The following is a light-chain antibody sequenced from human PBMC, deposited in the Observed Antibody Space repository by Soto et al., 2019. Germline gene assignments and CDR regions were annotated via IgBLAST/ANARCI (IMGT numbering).Light chain of an antibody. V-gene: IGLV1-44*01. CDR2: RND. Sequence: QLVLTQPPSASGTPGQRVSVSCSGSSSNIGGNPVNWYQQLPGTAPKLLIYRNDQRPSGVPDRFSGSKSGTSASLAISGLQSDDEADYYCASWDDSRDGYVFGTGTKVTVL. J-gene: IGLJ1*01. CDR1: SSNIGGNP. CDR3: ASWDDSRDGYV.